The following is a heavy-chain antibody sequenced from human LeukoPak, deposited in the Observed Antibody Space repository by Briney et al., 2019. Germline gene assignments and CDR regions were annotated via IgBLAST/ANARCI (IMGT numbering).Heavy chain of an antibody. CDR3: ARVGYCAGDCYDY. D-gene: IGHD2-21*01. CDR1: GFTLSNYW. CDR2: LHSNGAFT. J-gene: IGHJ4*02. Sequence: GGSLRLSCSASGFTLSNYWMHWVRQAPGKGLVWVARLHSNGAFTTCADSVKGRFTISRDTAKNTLYLQMNSLRVEDTAVYYCARVGYCAGDCYDYWGQGTLVTVSS. V-gene: IGHV3-74*01.